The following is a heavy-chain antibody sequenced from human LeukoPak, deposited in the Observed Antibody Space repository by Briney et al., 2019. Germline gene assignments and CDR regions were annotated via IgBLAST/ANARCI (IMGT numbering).Heavy chain of an antibody. D-gene: IGHD5-18*01. V-gene: IGHV4-59*01. CDR1: GGSISSYY. CDR3: ARAGYSYENWFDP. Sequence: SETLSLTCTVSGGSISSYYWSWIRQPPGKGLEWIGYIYYSGSTNYNPSLKSRVAISVDTSKNQFSLKLSSVTAADTAVYYCARAGYSYENWFDPWGQGTLVTVSS. CDR2: IYYSGST. J-gene: IGHJ5*02.